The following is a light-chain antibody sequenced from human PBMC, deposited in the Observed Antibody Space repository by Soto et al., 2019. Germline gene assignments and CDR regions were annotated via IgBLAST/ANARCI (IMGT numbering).Light chain of an antibody. CDR3: QQYSSVPV. CDR2: AAS. J-gene: IGKJ3*01. V-gene: IGKV1-27*01. CDR1: QGIRNF. Sequence: DIQMTQSPTSLSASVGDRVTITCQASQGIRNFVAWYQQKPGKAPKLLIYAASTLQSGVPSRFSGSGSGTDFTLTINSLQPEDVATYSCQQYSSVPVFGPGTKVEIK.